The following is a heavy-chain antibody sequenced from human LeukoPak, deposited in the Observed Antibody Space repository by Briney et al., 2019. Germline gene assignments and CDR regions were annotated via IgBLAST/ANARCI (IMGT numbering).Heavy chain of an antibody. J-gene: IGHJ4*02. V-gene: IGHV3-48*03. CDR3: ARDIDYGDYIDF. Sequence: YLSSGGLTIFYADSVKGRFTISRDNTKNSIFLDMTNLRAEDTAVYYCARDIDYGDYIDFWGQGTLVAVSS. CDR2: LSSGGLTI. D-gene: IGHD4/OR15-4a*01.